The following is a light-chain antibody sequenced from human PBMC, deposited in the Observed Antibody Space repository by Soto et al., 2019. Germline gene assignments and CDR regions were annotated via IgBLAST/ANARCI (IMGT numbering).Light chain of an antibody. CDR3: LQHNSYPWT. Sequence: IHMTQSPSTLSGSVVDRVTITFLASQTISSWLAWYQQKPGKAPKRLIYAASSLQSGVPSRFSGSGSGTEFTLTISSLQPEDFATYYCLQHNSYPWTFGQGTKVDIK. CDR2: AAS. V-gene: IGKV1-5*01. CDR1: QTISSW. J-gene: IGKJ1*01.